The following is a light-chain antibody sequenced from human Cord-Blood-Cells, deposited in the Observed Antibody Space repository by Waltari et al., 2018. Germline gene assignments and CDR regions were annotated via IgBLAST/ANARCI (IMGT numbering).Light chain of an antibody. Sequence: DIQLTHTRSSLSASAGYRVTITWQGCKDISNYLNWYQQKPGKAPKLLIYDASNLETGVPPRFSGSGSGTDFTFTSSSLQPEDIATYYCQQYDNLLFTFGPGTKVDIK. J-gene: IGKJ3*01. V-gene: IGKV1-33*01. CDR1: KDISNY. CDR2: DAS. CDR3: QQYDNLLFT.